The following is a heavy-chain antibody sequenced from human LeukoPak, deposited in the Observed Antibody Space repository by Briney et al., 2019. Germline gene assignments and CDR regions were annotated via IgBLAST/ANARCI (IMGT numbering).Heavy chain of an antibody. CDR2: INHSGST. V-gene: IGHV4-34*01. Sequence: PSETLSLTCAVYGGSFSGYYWSWIRQPPGKGLEWIGEINHSGSTNYNPSLKSRVTISVDTSKNQISLKLSPVTAADTAVYYCARTAFDIWGQGTMVTVSS. CDR1: GGSFSGYY. J-gene: IGHJ3*02. CDR3: ARTAFDI.